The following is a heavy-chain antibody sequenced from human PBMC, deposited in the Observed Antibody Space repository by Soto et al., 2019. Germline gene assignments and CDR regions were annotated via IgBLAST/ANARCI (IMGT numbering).Heavy chain of an antibody. Sequence: GESLKISCKGSGYTFTSHWIGWVRQMPGKGLEWMGIIFPGDSDTRYSPSFQGQVAVSADKSINTAYLQWSSLKASDTAMYFCVRHGAYFDYWGQGTLVTVSS. CDR1: GYTFTSHW. J-gene: IGHJ4*02. D-gene: IGHD3-16*01. CDR3: VRHGAYFDY. CDR2: IFPGDSDT. V-gene: IGHV5-51*01.